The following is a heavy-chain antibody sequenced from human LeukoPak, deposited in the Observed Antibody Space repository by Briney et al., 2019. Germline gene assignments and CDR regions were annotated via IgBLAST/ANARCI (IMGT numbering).Heavy chain of an antibody. J-gene: IGHJ4*02. V-gene: IGHV3-74*01. D-gene: IGHD6-19*01. CDR1: GFTFSSCW. Sequence: PGGSLRLSCAASGFTFSSCWMRWVRQAPGKGLVWVSRINSDGSSTSYADSVKGRFTISRDNAKNTLYLQMNSLRAEDTAVYYCARELSLAVAGTPQDYWGQGTLVTVSS. CDR3: ARELSLAVAGTPQDY. CDR2: INSDGSST.